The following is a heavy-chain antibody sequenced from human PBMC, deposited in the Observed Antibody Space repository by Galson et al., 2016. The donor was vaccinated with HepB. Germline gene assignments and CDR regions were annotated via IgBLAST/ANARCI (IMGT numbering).Heavy chain of an antibody. V-gene: IGHV3-53*01. CDR3: ARGQRYSYLYGMDV. Sequence: SLRLSCAASGFTVSDNYMTWVRQAPGKGLEWVSLIYSAGATYYADPVKGRFTIPRDNSKNTLFLQMNSLRAEDTAVYYCARGQRYSYLYGMDVWGQGTTVTVSS. CDR1: GFTVSDNY. D-gene: IGHD5-18*01. CDR2: IYSAGAT. J-gene: IGHJ6*02.